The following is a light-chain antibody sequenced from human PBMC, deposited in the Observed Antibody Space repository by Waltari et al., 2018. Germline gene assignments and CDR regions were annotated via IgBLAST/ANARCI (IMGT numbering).Light chain of an antibody. Sequence: QSALTQPASVSGSPGQSITISCTGTSSDVGGYNYVSWYQQHPGKAPKLMIYEVSNRPSGVSNRCSGSKSGNTASLTISVLQAEDEADYYCSSYTSSSTPNWVFGGGTKLTVL. J-gene: IGLJ3*02. V-gene: IGLV2-14*01. CDR3: SSYTSSSTPNWV. CDR1: SSDVGGYNY. CDR2: EVS.